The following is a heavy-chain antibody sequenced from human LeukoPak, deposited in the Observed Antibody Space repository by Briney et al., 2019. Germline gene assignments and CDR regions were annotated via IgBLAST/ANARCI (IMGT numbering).Heavy chain of an antibody. Sequence: GGSLRLSCAASGFTFSSYEMNWVRQAPGKGLEWVSYISSSGSTIYYADSVKGRFTISRDNAKNSLYLQMNSLRAEDTAVYYCARAHIAVAGMIDYWGQGTLVTVSS. D-gene: IGHD6-19*01. V-gene: IGHV3-48*03. J-gene: IGHJ4*02. CDR1: GFTFSSYE. CDR3: ARAHIAVAGMIDY. CDR2: ISSSGSTI.